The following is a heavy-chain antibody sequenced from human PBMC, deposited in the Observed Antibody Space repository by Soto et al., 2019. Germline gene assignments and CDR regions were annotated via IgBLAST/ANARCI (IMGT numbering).Heavy chain of an antibody. Sequence: PSQTLSLTCAISRDSVSSNSAAWNWIRQSPSRGLEWLGRTYYRSKWYNDYAVSVKSRITINPDTSKNQFSLQQNSVTPKDTAVYYCARGGKYYYDSSGYYGDGDIYYYYYYGMDVWGQGTTVTVSS. J-gene: IGHJ6*02. CDR2: TYYRSKWYN. CDR3: ARGGKYYYDSSGYYGDGDIYYYYYYGMDV. CDR1: RDSVSSNSAA. D-gene: IGHD3-22*01. V-gene: IGHV6-1*01.